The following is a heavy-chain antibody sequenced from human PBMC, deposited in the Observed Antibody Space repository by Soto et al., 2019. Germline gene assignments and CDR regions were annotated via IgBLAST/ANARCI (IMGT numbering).Heavy chain of an antibody. Sequence: QVQLVQSGAEVKGPGTSVTLSCQTSGYTFAHYYIHWVRHAHGQGLEHMGIIDPSTGTSGTSTSPQSVQGRLSITSDASTSTVYMELSNLRSDDTATYYCARLSRITFIVDWGQGTLVTVSS. J-gene: IGHJ4*02. V-gene: IGHV1-46*04. CDR2: IDPSTGTSGTS. D-gene: IGHD3-16*02. CDR3: ARLSRITFIVD. CDR1: GYTFAHYY.